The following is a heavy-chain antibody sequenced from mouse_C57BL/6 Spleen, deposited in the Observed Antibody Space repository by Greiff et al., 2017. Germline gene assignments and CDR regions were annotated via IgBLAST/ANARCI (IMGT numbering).Heavy chain of an antibody. CDR3: ARSYYYGSSDDAMDY. CDR1: GYAFSSYW. CDR2: IYPGDGDT. J-gene: IGHJ4*01. Sequence: QVQLQQSGAELVKPGASVKISCKASGYAFSSYWMNWVKQRPGKGLEWIGQIYPGDGDTNYNGKFKGKATLTADKSSSTDYMQLSSLTSEDSAVYFCARSYYYGSSDDAMDYWGQGTSVTVAS. D-gene: IGHD1-1*01. V-gene: IGHV1-80*01.